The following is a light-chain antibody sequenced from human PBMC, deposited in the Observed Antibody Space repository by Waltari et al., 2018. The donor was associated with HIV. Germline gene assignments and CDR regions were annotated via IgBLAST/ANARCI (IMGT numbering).Light chain of an antibody. CDR3: QSYDSSLSGWV. V-gene: IGLV1-40*01. Sequence: QSVLTQPPSVSGAPGQRVTISCTGSSPTLGAGYDLHWYRQLPGTAPKLLIYDNSNRPSGVPDRFSGSKSGTSASLAITGLQAEDEADYYCQSYDSSLSGWVFGGGTKLTVL. J-gene: IGLJ3*02. CDR1: SPTLGAGYD. CDR2: DNS.